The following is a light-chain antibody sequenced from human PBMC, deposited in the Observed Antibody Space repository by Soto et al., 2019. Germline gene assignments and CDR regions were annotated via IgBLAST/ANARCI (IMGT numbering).Light chain of an antibody. V-gene: IGLV2-11*01. CDR2: DVS. CDR1: SSDVGGYNY. CDR3: CSYAGSYTLGV. J-gene: IGLJ2*01. Sequence: QSALTQPRSVSGSPGQSVTISCTGTSSDVGGYNYVSWYQQHPGKAPKLMIYDVSKRPSGVPDRFSGSKSGNTASLTISGLQAEDEADYYCCSYAGSYTLGVFGGGPKVTVL.